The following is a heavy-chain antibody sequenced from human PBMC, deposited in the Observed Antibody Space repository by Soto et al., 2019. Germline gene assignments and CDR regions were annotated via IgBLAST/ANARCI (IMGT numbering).Heavy chain of an antibody. CDR2: IIPIFGTA. CDR3: SFSLEVGATRTLSY. J-gene: IGHJ4*02. Sequence: SVKVSCKASGGTFSSYAISWVRQAPGQGLEWMGGIIPIFGTANYAQKFQGRVTITADESTSTAYMELSSLRSEDTAVYYCSFSLEVGATRTLSYWGQGTLVPVSS. D-gene: IGHD1-26*01. V-gene: IGHV1-69*13. CDR1: GGTFSSYA.